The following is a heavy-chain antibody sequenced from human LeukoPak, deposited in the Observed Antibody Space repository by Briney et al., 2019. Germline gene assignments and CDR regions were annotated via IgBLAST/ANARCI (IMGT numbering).Heavy chain of an antibody. V-gene: IGHV1-2*02. CDR1: GYTFTGYY. J-gene: IGHJ4*02. CDR2: INPNSGGT. Sequence: ASVKVSCKASGYTFTGYYMHWVRQAPGQGLEWMGWINPNSGGTNYAQKFQGRVTMTRDTSISTAYMELSRLRSDDTAVHYCARASSSGWYPRYYFDYWGQGTLVTVSS. CDR3: ARASSSGWYPRYYFDY. D-gene: IGHD6-19*01.